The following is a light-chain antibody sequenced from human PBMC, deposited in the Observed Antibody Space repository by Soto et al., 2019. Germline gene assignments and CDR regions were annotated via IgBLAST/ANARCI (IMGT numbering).Light chain of an antibody. CDR1: SSDVGGYNY. V-gene: IGLV2-14*01. J-gene: IGLJ2*01. Sequence: QSALTQPASVSGSPGQWITISCTGTSSDVGGYNYVSWYQQHPGKAPKLMIYDVNNRPSGVSSRFSGSKSGTTASLTISGLQAEDDADYYCTSYTSSSTLVFGGGTKLTVL. CDR2: DVN. CDR3: TSYTSSSTLV.